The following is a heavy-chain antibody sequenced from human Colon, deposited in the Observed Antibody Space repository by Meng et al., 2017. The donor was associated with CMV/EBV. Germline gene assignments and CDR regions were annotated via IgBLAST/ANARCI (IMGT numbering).Heavy chain of an antibody. J-gene: IGHJ4*02. CDR2: ISFDGTNI. CDR1: GFTFSNYA. V-gene: IGHV3-30-3*01. D-gene: IGHD2-8*01. Sequence: GESLKISCAASGFTFSNYAIHWVRQAPGKGLDWVALISFDGTNIQHSDSVKGRFIISRDNSKNTLYLQMNSLRPEDTAVYFCARDGQYCTNGLCQFDYWGQGTLVTVSS. CDR3: ARDGQYCTNGLCQFDY.